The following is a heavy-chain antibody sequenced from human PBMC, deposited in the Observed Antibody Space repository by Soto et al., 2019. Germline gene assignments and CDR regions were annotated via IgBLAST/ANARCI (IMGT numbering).Heavy chain of an antibody. V-gene: IGHV3-21*01. CDR3: ARDLLGGANYYAY. J-gene: IGHJ4*02. Sequence: EVQLVESGGGLVKPGGSLRLSCEASGFAFSNFAMNWVRQAPGKGLEWVSSISGGSDFIYYTDSVKGRFTISRDNAKNTLYLQMTGLGGDDTAVYYCARDLLGGANYYAYWGQGTLVTVSS. CDR1: GFAFSNFA. CDR2: ISGGSDFI. D-gene: IGHD2-15*01.